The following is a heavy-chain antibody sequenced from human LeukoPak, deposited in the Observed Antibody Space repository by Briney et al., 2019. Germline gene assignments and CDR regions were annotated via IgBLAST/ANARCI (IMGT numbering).Heavy chain of an antibody. CDR3: LTILEDTIDGFDI. CDR1: GFTFSSYA. CDR2: IKQDGSEK. V-gene: IGHV3-7*01. Sequence: GGSLRLSCAASGFTFSSYAMSWVRQAPGKGLEWVANIKQDGSEKYYVDSVKGRFTISRDNAKNSLYLQMNSLGAEDTAVYYCLTILEDTIDGFDIWGQGTMVTVSS. J-gene: IGHJ3*02. D-gene: IGHD1-26*01.